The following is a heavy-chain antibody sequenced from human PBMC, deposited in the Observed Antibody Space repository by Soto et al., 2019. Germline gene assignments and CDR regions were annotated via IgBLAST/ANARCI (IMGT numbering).Heavy chain of an antibody. CDR1: DYTFSSYG. CDR3: ARVFFRLFAFDI. CDR2: ISAYNGNT. J-gene: IGHJ3*02. D-gene: IGHD3-22*01. Sequence: QVQLVQSGGEVKKPGASVKVSCKASDYTFSSYGISWVRQAPGQGLEWMGWISAYNGNTNYAQELQGRVTMTTDTSTSTAYMELSSLRSDDTAVYYCARVFFRLFAFDIWGQGTMVTVSS. V-gene: IGHV1-18*01.